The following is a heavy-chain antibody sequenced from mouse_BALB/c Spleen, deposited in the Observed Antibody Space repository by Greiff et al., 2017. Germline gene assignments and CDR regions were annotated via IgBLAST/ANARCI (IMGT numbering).Heavy chain of an antibody. CDR3: ARCDYDGGAFDY. CDR2: ISYSGST. J-gene: IGHJ2*01. D-gene: IGHD2-4*01. CDR1: GYSITSDYA. Sequence: EVKLLESGPGLVKPSQSLSLTCTVTGYSITSDYAWNWIRQFPGNKLEWMGYISYSGSTSYNPSLKSRISITRDTSKNQFFLQLNSVTTEDTATYYCARCDYDGGAFDYWGQGTTLTVSS. V-gene: IGHV3-2*02.